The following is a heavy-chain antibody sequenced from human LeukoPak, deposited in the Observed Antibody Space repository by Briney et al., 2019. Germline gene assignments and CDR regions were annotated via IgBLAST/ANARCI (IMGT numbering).Heavy chain of an antibody. V-gene: IGHV3-21*01. CDR2: ISSSGTYV. D-gene: IGHD3-9*01. CDR1: GFTFSSYS. J-gene: IGHJ3*02. Sequence: KAGGSLRLSCAAPGFTFSSYSMNWVRQAPGKGLEWVSSISSSGTYVYYADSVKGRFTISRDNAKNSLSLQMNSLRADDAAVYYCARASSKQLAGYLPDGFDIWGQGTMVTVSS. CDR3: ARASSKQLAGYLPDGFDI.